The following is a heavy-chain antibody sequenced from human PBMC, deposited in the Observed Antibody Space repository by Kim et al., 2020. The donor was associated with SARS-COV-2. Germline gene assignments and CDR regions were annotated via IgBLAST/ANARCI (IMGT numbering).Heavy chain of an antibody. CDR3: ASGSGSYYYFDY. D-gene: IGHD1-26*01. J-gene: IGHJ4*02. V-gene: IGHV3-30*01. Sequence: YYAASVKGRFTISRDNSKNTLYLQMNSLRAEDTAVYYCASGSGSYYYFDYWGQGTLVTVSS.